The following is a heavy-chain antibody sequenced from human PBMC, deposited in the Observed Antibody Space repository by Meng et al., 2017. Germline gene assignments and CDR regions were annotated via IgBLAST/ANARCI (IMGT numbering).Heavy chain of an antibody. Sequence: LVLHEVTHRVSGEVSVITFIDYYMCWIRHVPGKELDLFSDISCSGRPMYYADSLMGRFTFSRDNSKISLFIHMYSLSADVTAVYSYSSESDYAQYFDYWGQGTLVTVSS. CDR2: ISCSGRPM. CDR1: VITFIDYY. V-gene: IGHV3-11*04. D-gene: IGHD4-17*01. J-gene: IGHJ4*02. CDR3: SSESDYAQYFDY.